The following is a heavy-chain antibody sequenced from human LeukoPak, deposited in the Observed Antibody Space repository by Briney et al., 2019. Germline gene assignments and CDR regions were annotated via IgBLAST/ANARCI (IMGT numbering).Heavy chain of an antibody. V-gene: IGHV3-53*04. CDR3: ARGPGSIVIDY. Sequence: GSLRLSCAASGFTVSSNYMSWVRQAPGKGLEWVAVIYSGGSTYYADSVKGRFTISRHNSKNTLYLQMNSLRAEDTAVYYCARGPGSIVIDYGGQGPLVTVSS. D-gene: IGHD2-15*01. CDR1: GFTVSSNY. CDR2: IYSGGST. J-gene: IGHJ4*02.